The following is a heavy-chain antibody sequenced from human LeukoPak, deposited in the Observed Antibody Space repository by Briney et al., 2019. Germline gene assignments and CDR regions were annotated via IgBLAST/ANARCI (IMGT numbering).Heavy chain of an antibody. CDR1: GGSFSGYY. V-gene: IGHV4-34*01. Sequence: SETLSFTCAVYGGSFSGYYWSWIRQPPGKGLEWIGEINHSGSTNYNPSLKSRVTISVDTSKNQFSLKLSSVTAADTAVYYCARVAGQQWLVRPFDYWGQGTLVTVSS. CDR2: INHSGST. J-gene: IGHJ4*02. D-gene: IGHD6-19*01. CDR3: ARVAGQQWLVRPFDY.